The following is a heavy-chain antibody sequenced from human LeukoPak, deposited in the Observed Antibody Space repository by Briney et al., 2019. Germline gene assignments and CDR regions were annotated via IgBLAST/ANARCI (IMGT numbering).Heavy chain of an antibody. CDR1: AGSISSYF. V-gene: IGHV4-59*12. CDR3: AKSTGHYPYSFDY. J-gene: IGHJ4*02. CDR2: IHSSGST. Sequence: SETLSLTCTVSAGSISSYFWNWIRQPPGKGLEWIGYIHSSGSTNYNPSLKSRLTMSVDTSKNQFSLKLSSVTAADTAVYYCAKSTGHYPYSFDYGRQRSLATVSS. D-gene: IGHD4-17*01.